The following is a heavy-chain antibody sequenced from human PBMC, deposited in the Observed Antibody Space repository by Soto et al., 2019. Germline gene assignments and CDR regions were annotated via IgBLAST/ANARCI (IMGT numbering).Heavy chain of an antibody. D-gene: IGHD2-15*01. CDR1: GFTFGDSP. V-gene: IGHV3-49*03. Sequence: GGSLRLSCRSSGFTFGDSPISWCRQAPGKGLEWVGFMRSKAYGGTTEYAASVKGRFTISRDDSKRIAYLQMNSLKAEDTAVYYWTGYSHYYGMDVRGQRTTVTVSS. J-gene: IGHJ6*02. CDR3: TGYSHYYGMDV. CDR2: MRSKAYGGTT.